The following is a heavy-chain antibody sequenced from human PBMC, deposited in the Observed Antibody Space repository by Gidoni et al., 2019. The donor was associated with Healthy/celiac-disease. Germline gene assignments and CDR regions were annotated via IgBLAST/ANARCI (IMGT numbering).Heavy chain of an antibody. D-gene: IGHD6-13*01. CDR1: GFPFSRYW. CDR3: ARTIAAAGTFLGYYYYYGMDV. J-gene: IGHJ6*02. V-gene: IGHV3-7*04. Sequence: EVQLVESGGGLVQPGGSLRLSCAASGFPFSRYWLSWVRQAPGKGLEWGANIKQDGSEKYYVDSVKGRFTISRDNAKNSLYLQMNSLRAEDTAVYYCARTIAAAGTFLGYYYYYGMDVWGQGTTVTVSS. CDR2: IKQDGSEK.